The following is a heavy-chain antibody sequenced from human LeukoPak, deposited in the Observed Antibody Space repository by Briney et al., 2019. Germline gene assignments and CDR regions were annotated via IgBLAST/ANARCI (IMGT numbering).Heavy chain of an antibody. J-gene: IGHJ4*02. CDR2: ISWDGGST. Sequence: GGSLRLSCAASGFTFDDYAMHWVRQAPGKGLEWVSLISWDGGSTYYADSVKGRFTISRDNSKNTLYLQMNSLRAEDTAVYYCAISVDQSYFDYWGQGTLVTVSS. CDR1: GFTFDDYA. D-gene: IGHD2-15*01. CDR3: AISVDQSYFDY. V-gene: IGHV3-43D*03.